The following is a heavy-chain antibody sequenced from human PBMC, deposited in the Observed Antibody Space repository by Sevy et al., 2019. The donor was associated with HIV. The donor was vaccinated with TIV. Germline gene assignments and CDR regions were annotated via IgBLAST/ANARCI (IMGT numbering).Heavy chain of an antibody. D-gene: IGHD1-26*01. CDR1: GYTFTSYG. CDR3: ARATGIVGAYSYYYYMDV. V-gene: IGHV1-18*01. J-gene: IGHJ6*03. CDR2: ISAYNGNT. Sequence: ASVKVSCKASGYTFTSYGISWVRQAPGQGLEWMGWISAYNGNTNYAQKLQGRVTMTTDTSTSTAYMELRSLRSDDTAVYYCARATGIVGAYSYYYYMDVWGKGTTVTVSS.